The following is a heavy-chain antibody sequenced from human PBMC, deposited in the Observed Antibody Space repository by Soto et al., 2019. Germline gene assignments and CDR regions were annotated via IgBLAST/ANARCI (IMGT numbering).Heavy chain of an antibody. CDR2: IYYSGNT. V-gene: IGHV4-39*01. CDR1: GGSITDSNYY. CDR3: ARRVDFWSGYYDF. D-gene: IGHD3-3*01. J-gene: IGHJ4*02. Sequence: SETLSLTCSVSGGSITDSNYYWAWVRQPPGKGLESIGSIYYSGNTYYNPSLKSRVTISVDTSKNQFSLKLTSVSAADTAMYYCARRVDFWSGYYDFWGQGHLVTVSS.